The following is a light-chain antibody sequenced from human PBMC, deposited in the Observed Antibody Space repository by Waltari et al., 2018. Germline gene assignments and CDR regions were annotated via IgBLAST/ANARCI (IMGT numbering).Light chain of an antibody. Sequence: VLTQSPATLSLSPGDRATLSCRASQYIGDYLAWYQQKPGQTPRLLMSEASNRATGVPDRFSASGSETDFTLTVSSLEPEDFAVYYCQNRRNWPLLTFGGGTKVEIK. CDR3: QNRRNWPLLT. CDR2: EAS. V-gene: IGKV3-11*01. J-gene: IGKJ4*01. CDR1: QYIGDY.